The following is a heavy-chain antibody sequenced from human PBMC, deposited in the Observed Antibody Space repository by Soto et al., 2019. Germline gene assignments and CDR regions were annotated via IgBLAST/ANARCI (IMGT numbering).Heavy chain of an antibody. D-gene: IGHD7-27*01. V-gene: IGHV4-59*11. CDR2: IYYTGST. CDR1: GGSINNHY. CDR3: ARSNWYSEY. Sequence: QVQLQESGPGLVKPSETLSLTCTVSGGSINNHYWSWIRQPPGKGLEWIGYIYYTGSTNYNPSLKSQVTIAVDTSMNQFSLNLTSLTAADTAIYYCARSNWYSEYWGQATLVTVSS. J-gene: IGHJ4*02.